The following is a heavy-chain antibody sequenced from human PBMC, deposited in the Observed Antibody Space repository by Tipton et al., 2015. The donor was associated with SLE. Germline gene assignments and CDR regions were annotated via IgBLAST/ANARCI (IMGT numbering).Heavy chain of an antibody. V-gene: IGHV4-34*01. CDR2: INHSGST. D-gene: IGHD5-12*01. CDR3: ATGYDFQTRWFQH. J-gene: IGHJ1*01. CDR1: GGSFSGYY. Sequence: LVKPSETLSLTCAVYGGSFSGYYWSWIRQPPGKGLEWIGEINHSGSTNYNPSLKSRVTISVDTSKNQFSLKLSSVTAADTAVYYCATGYDFQTRWFQHWGQGTLVTVSS.